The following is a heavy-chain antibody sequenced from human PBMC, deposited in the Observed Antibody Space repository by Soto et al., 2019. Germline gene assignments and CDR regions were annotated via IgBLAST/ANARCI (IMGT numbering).Heavy chain of an antibody. CDR2: IYYSGST. J-gene: IGHJ6*02. Sequence: PSETLSLTCTVSGGSIISGGYYFIWIRQHPGKGLEWIGYIYYSGSTYYNPSLKSRVTISVDTSKNQFSLKLSSVTAADTAVYYCARVIAARPPYYGMDVWGQGTTVTVSS. V-gene: IGHV4-31*03. CDR3: ARVIAARPPYYGMDV. D-gene: IGHD6-6*01. CDR1: GGSIISGGYY.